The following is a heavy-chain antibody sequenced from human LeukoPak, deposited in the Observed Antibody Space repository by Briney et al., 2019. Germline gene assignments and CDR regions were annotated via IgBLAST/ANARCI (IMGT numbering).Heavy chain of an antibody. J-gene: IGHJ4*02. CDR1: GGSISSHY. CDR3: ARAPAAAGTIDY. CDR2: INHSGST. V-gene: IGHV4-34*01. Sequence: SETLSLTCTVSGGSISSHYWSWIRQPPGKGLEWIGEINHSGSTNYKSSLKSRVIISVDTSKNRFSLNLISVTAADTAVYYCARAPAAAGTIDYWGQGILVTVSS. D-gene: IGHD6-13*01.